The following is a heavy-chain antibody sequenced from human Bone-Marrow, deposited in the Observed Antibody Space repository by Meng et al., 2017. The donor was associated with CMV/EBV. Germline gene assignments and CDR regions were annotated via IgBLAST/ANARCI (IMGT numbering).Heavy chain of an antibody. Sequence: GESLKISCVASGFTFNSYWMSWIRQALGKGLEWVSYISSSGSTIYYADSVKGRFTISRDNAKNSLYLQMNSLRAEDTAVYYCARHYYDSSGSNWFDPWGHGTLVTVSS. D-gene: IGHD3-22*01. CDR3: ARHYYDSSGSNWFDP. CDR2: ISSSGSTI. V-gene: IGHV3-11*01. J-gene: IGHJ5*02. CDR1: GFTFNSYW.